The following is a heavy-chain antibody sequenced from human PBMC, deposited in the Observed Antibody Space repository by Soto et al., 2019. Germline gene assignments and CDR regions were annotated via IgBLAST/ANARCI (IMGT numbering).Heavy chain of an antibody. CDR3: AREPPEKYYSS. CDR1: GGSFSSYS. V-gene: IGHV4-59*01. CDR2: ISYSGSA. D-gene: IGHD2-21*01. J-gene: IGHJ5*01. Sequence: SETLSLTCTISGGSFSSYSWSWIRQPPGKGLEWIGYISYSGSANYNPSLMSRGTMSVDTSKNQFSLRLSSVTAADTAVYFCAREPPEKYYSSWGRGILVPVSS.